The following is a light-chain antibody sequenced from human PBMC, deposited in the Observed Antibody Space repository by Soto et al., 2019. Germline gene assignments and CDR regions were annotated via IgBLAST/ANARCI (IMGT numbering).Light chain of an antibody. Sequence: DIELTQSPSFLSASAGDRVTISCRASQGSCSNLAWYQQKPGQAPKLLIYSASTLHSGVPSRFSGSGSGTEFTLTISPLQPEDFATYYCLQPNISPHTFGQGTKLEI. CDR2: SAS. CDR3: LQPNISPHT. CDR1: QGSCSN. J-gene: IGKJ2*01. V-gene: IGKV1-9*01.